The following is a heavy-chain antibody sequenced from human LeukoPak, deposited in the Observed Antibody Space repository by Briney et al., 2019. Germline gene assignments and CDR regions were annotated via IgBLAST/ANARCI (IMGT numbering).Heavy chain of an antibody. V-gene: IGHV3-53*01. CDR2: IYSGGST. D-gene: IGHD3-3*01. CDR1: GFTVSSNY. CDR3: ARVVLWDDFWSGYLNP. J-gene: IGHJ5*02. Sequence: PGGSLRLSCAASGFTVSSNYMSWVRQAPGKGLEWVSVIYSGGSTYYADSVKGRFTISRDNSKTTLYLQMNSLRAEDTAVYYCARVVLWDDFWSGYLNPWGQGTLVTVSS.